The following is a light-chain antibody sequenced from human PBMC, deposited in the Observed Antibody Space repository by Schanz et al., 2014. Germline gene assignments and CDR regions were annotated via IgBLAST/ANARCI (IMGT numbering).Light chain of an antibody. CDR3: QQRTSWPLT. CDR1: QSVSSN. Sequence: EIVLTQSPGTLSLSPGERATLSCRASQSVSSNLAWYQQKPSQAPRLLIYGASTRATGIPARFSGSGSGTEFTLTISSLETEDFAVYYCQQRTSWPLTFGGGTKVEIK. CDR2: GAS. V-gene: IGKV3-11*01. J-gene: IGKJ4*01.